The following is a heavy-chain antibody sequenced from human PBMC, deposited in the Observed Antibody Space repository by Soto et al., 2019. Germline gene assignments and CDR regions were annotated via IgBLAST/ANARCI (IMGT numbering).Heavy chain of an antibody. D-gene: IGHD1-1*01. Sequence: QVQLVESGGGVVQPGRSLRLSCAASGFTFSSYGMHWVRQAPGKGLEWVAVISYDGSNKYYADSVKGRFTISRDNSKNTLYLQTNSLRAEDTAVYYCAKEKGTNWFDPWGQGTLVTVSS. CDR3: AKEKGTNWFDP. V-gene: IGHV3-30*18. J-gene: IGHJ5*02. CDR2: ISYDGSNK. CDR1: GFTFSSYG.